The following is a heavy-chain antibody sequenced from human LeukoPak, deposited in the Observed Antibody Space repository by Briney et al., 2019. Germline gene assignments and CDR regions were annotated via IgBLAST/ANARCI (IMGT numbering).Heavy chain of an antibody. CDR1: GFTFSSYS. V-gene: IGHV3-48*02. CDR2: ISSSSTTI. D-gene: IGHD3-22*01. Sequence: GGSLRLSCAASGFTFSSYSMNWVRQAPGKGLEWISYISSSSTTIYYADSVKGRFTISRDNAKNSLYLQMNSLRDEDTAVYYCARSSGYFYSLDSWGQGTLVTVSS. J-gene: IGHJ4*02. CDR3: ARSSGYFYSLDS.